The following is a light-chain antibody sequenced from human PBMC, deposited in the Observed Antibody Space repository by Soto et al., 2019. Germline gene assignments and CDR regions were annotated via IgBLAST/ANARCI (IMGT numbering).Light chain of an antibody. CDR3: SSYTRSSTPLYVV. Sequence: QSALTQPASVSGSPGQSITISCTGTSSDVGGYHYVSWYQQHPGKAPKLMIYDVSNRPSGVSNRFSGSKSGNTASLTISGLQAEDEADYYCSSYTRSSTPLYVVFGGGTKVTVL. CDR1: SSDVGGYHY. V-gene: IGLV2-14*01. J-gene: IGLJ2*01. CDR2: DVS.